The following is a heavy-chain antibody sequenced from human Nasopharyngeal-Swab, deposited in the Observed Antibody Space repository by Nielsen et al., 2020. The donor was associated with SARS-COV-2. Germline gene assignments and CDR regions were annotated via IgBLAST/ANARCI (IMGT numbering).Heavy chain of an antibody. J-gene: IGHJ4*02. CDR3: ARARRGIAGTYFDY. D-gene: IGHD6-13*01. Sequence: WIRQPPGKGLEWISYISSSSISIYYADSVKGRFTISRDNAKNSLYLQMNSPRAEDTAVYYCARARRGIAGTYFDYWGQGTLVTVSS. V-gene: IGHV3-11*01. CDR2: ISSSSISI.